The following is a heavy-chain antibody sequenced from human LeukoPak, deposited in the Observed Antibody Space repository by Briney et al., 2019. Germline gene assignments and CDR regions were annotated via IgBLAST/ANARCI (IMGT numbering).Heavy chain of an antibody. V-gene: IGHV1-2*02. J-gene: IGHJ4*02. CDR1: GYTFTGYY. CDR3: ARGYGVGATYFDY. CDR2: INPNSGGT. Sequence: ASVKVSCKASGYTFTGYYMHWVRQAPGQGLEWMGWINPNSGGTNYAQKFQGRVTMTRDTSISTAYMELSRLRSDDTAVYYCARGYGVGATYFDYWGQGTLVTVSS. D-gene: IGHD1-26*01.